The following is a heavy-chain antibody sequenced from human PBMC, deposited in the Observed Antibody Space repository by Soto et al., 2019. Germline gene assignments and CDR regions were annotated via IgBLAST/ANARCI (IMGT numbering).Heavy chain of an antibody. CDR2: IYWDDAK. Sequence: QITLKESGPTLVKPTQTLTLTCTFPGFSLSTSRVGVGWIRQPPGKALEWLAVIYWDDAKTYRPSLKSRLTITKDTSKNQVALTMTNMDPVDTATYYCAHAYGGRSLYWGQGTLVTVSS. V-gene: IGHV2-5*02. J-gene: IGHJ4*02. CDR3: AHAYGGRSLY. D-gene: IGHD1-26*01. CDR1: GFSLSTSRVG.